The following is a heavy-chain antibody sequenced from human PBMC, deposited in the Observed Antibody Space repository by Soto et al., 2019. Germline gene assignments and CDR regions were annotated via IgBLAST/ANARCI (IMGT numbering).Heavy chain of an antibody. Sequence: QVQLVQSGAEVKRPGSSVKVSCKASGGTFSSYAISWVRQAPGQGLEWMGGIIPIFGTANYAQKFQGRVTITADESTSTAYMELSSLRSEDTAVYYCARDLNTYYYDSSGYYGYWGQGTLVTVSS. CDR3: ARDLNTYYYDSSGYYGY. J-gene: IGHJ4*02. CDR1: GGTFSSYA. CDR2: IIPIFGTA. V-gene: IGHV1-69*01. D-gene: IGHD3-22*01.